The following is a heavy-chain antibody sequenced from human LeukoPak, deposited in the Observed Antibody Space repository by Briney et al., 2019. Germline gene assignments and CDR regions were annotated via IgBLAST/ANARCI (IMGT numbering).Heavy chain of an antibody. CDR2: INHSGST. CDR3: ARVSWWFDP. J-gene: IGHJ5*02. CDR1: GGSISSYY. Sequence: PSETLSLTCTVSGGSISSYYWSWIRQPPGKGLEWIGEINHSGSTNYNSSLKSRVTISVDTSKNQFSLKLSSVTAADTAVYYCARVSWWFDPWGQGTLVTVSS. V-gene: IGHV4-34*01.